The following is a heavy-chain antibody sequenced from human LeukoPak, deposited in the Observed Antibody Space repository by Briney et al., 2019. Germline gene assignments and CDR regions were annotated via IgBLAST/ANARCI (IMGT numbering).Heavy chain of an antibody. V-gene: IGHV1-24*01. CDR3: ARDNDTDYSSSPGWFDS. D-gene: IGHD6-6*01. Sequence: ASVKVSCKVSGYTLTELSMHWVRQAPGKGLEWMGGFDPEDGETIYAQKFQGRVTMTEDTSTDTAYMELSSLRSEDTAVYYCARDNDTDYSSSPGWFDSWGQGTLVTVSS. CDR1: GYTLTELS. J-gene: IGHJ5*01. CDR2: FDPEDGET.